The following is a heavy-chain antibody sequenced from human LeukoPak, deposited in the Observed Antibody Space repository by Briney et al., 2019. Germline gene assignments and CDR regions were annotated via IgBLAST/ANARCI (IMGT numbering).Heavy chain of an antibody. V-gene: IGHV1-69*13. D-gene: IGHD2-15*01. CDR2: IIPIFGTA. J-gene: IGHJ6*03. CDR1: GGTFSSYA. CDR3: ARLIGSGVYYYMDV. Sequence: ASVKVSCKASGGTFSSYAISWVRQAPGQGLECMGGIIPIFGTANYAQKFQGRVTITADESTSTAYMELSSLRSEDTAVYYCARLIGSGVYYYMDVWGKGTTVTVSS.